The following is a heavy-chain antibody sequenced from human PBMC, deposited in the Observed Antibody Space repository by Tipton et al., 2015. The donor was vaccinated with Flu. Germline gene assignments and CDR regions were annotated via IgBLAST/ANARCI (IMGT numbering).Heavy chain of an antibody. CDR1: GFIFSSDG. CDR3: AKEGGWGRWYFDL. D-gene: IGHD6-19*01. Sequence: RSLRLSCAASGFIFSSDGMHWVRQGPGKELEWVAVVGNTGRVKFYADSVKGRFTISRDNSKNTMFLEMNSLRPEDTAVYYCAKEGGWGRWYFDLWGRGTLVSVSS. J-gene: IGHJ2*01. V-gene: IGHV3-30*18. CDR2: VGNTGRVK.